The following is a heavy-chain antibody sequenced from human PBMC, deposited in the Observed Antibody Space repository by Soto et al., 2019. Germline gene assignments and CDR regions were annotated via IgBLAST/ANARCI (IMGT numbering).Heavy chain of an antibody. D-gene: IGHD3-3*01. V-gene: IGHV2-5*02. CDR3: AHRVLRTVFGLVTTTAIYFDF. CDR1: GFSLTTSGVG. CDR2: IYWDDDK. J-gene: IGHJ4*02. Sequence: QITLNESGPTVVRPTETLTLTCRFSGFSLTTSGVGVGWVRQSPGKAPEWLALIYWDDDKRYSESLKSRLTINKDNSKNQVVLTVANLDPTDTATYYCAHRVLRTVFGLVTTTAIYFDFWGQGTPVAVSS.